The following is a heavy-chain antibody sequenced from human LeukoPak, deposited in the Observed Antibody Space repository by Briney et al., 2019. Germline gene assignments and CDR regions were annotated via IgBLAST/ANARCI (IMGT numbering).Heavy chain of an antibody. D-gene: IGHD2-21*02. J-gene: IGHJ6*02. Sequence: PSETLSLTCAVSGGSISSGGYSWSWIRQPPGKGLEWIGYIYHSGSTYYNPSLKSRVTISVDRSKNQFFLKLSSVTAADTAVYYCARDLGTANLYYYYGMDVWGQGTTVTVSS. CDR2: IYHSGST. V-gene: IGHV4-30-2*01. CDR1: GGSISSGGYS. CDR3: ARDLGTANLYYYYGMDV.